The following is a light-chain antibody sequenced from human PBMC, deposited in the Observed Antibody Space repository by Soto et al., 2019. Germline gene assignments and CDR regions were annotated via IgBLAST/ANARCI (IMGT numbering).Light chain of an antibody. CDR3: QQYNSYPRT. Sequence: QMTQSPSTLSVSVGDRVTITCRASQSISTWLAWYQQKPGKAPTLLIYHASSLASGVPSRFSGSGSGTELTLTISSLQPDDFATYHCQQYNSYPRTFGQGTKVEIK. V-gene: IGKV1-5*01. J-gene: IGKJ1*01. CDR2: HAS. CDR1: QSISTW.